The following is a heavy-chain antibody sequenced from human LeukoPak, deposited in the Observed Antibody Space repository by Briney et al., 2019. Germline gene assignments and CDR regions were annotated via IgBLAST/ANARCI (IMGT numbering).Heavy chain of an antibody. CDR3: ARDPSNTSGRYLFFDY. CDR2: ISAYNGNT. V-gene: IGHV1-18*01. J-gene: IGHJ4*02. D-gene: IGHD6-19*01. Sequence: GASVKVSCKASGYTFTSYDINWVRQAPGQGLEWMGWISAYNGNTNYAQKLQRRGTMTTDTSTSTAYMELRNLNTDDTAVYYCARDPSNTSGRYLFFDYWGQGTLVTVSS. CDR1: GYTFTSYD.